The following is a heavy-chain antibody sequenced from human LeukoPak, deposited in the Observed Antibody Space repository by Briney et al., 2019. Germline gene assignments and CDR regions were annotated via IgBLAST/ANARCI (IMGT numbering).Heavy chain of an antibody. CDR2: IKQDGSEK. D-gene: IGHD2-8*02. V-gene: IGHV3-7*01. CDR3: ARGSTGI. Sequence: AGSLRLSCAASGFTFESYWMSWVRQAPGKGLEWGANIKQDGSEKYYVDSVKGRFTISRDNAKNSLYLQMNSLRAEDTAVYYCARGSTGIWGQGTMVTVSS. CDR1: GFTFESYW. J-gene: IGHJ3*02.